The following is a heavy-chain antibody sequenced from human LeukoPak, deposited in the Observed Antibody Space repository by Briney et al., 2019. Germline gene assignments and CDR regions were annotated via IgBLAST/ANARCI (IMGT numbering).Heavy chain of an antibody. D-gene: IGHD1-26*01. CDR3: ARDPWEKGSECYLGPYY. V-gene: IGHV1-69*04. J-gene: IGHJ4*02. CDR2: IIPILGIA. CDR1: GGTFSSYT. Sequence: SVKFSCKASGGTFSSYTISWVRQAPGQGLEWMGRIIPILGIANYAQKFQGRVTITADKSTSTAYMELSSLRSEDTAVYYCARDPWEKGSECYLGPYYWGQGALVTVSS.